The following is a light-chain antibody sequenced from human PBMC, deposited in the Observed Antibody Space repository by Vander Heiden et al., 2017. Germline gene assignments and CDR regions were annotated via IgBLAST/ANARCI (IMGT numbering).Light chain of an antibody. CDR1: QGISSY. Sequence: DIQSTQSPSFLSASVGNRVTITCRASQGISSYLAWYQQKPGKAPKLLSYAASTLQSGVPSRFSGSGSGTEFTLTISSLQPEDFATYYCQQLNSYPPTFGQGTKVEIK. V-gene: IGKV1-9*01. CDR2: AAS. CDR3: QQLNSYPPT. J-gene: IGKJ1*01.